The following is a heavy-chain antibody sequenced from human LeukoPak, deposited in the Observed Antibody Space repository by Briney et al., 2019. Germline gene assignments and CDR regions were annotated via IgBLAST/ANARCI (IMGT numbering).Heavy chain of an antibody. Sequence: SGGSLRLSCAASGFSLTSFAMAWVRQSPGKRLEWVSGILADGYTTYYADSVKGRFTISRDISKNTMYLQMNSLTADDTATYFCAKDLNYVDGRWEFDPWGQGTLVTVA. D-gene: IGHD3-10*02. V-gene: IGHV3-23*01. CDR2: ILADGYTT. J-gene: IGHJ5*02. CDR3: AKDLNYVDGRWEFDP. CDR1: GFSLTSFA.